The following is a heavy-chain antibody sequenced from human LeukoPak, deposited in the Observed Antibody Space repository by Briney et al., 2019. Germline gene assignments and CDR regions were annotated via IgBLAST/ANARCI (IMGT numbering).Heavy chain of an antibody. V-gene: IGHV3-23*01. CDR3: AKDYDYDSSGTIDY. Sequence: GGSLRLSCAASGFTFSSYAMSWVRQAPGKGLEWVSAISGSGGSTYYADSVKGRFTISRGNSKNTLYLQMNSLRAEDTAVYYCAKDYDYDSSGTIDYWGQGTLVTVSS. J-gene: IGHJ4*02. CDR2: ISGSGGST. CDR1: GFTFSSYA. D-gene: IGHD3-22*01.